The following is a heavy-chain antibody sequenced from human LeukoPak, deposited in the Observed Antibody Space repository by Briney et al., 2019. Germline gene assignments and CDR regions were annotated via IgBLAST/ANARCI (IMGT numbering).Heavy chain of an antibody. V-gene: IGHV3-15*01. CDR2: IKSKINGETR. CDR3: AIDEPNYAPYDFDY. D-gene: IGHD4/OR15-4a*01. Sequence: PGGSLRLSCTASRFTFTNAWMWWVRQAPGKGLEWVARIKSKINGETRDYAAPVKGRFTISRDDSNKMVYLQMNSLKIEDTAVYYCAIDEPNYAPYDFDYWGQGTLVTVSS. CDR1: RFTFTNAW. J-gene: IGHJ4*02.